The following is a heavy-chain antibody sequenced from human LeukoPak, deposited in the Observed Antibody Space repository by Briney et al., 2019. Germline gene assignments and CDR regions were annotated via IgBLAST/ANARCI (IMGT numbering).Heavy chain of an antibody. CDR1: GFTFSGYA. CDR2: ISFDGSNK. D-gene: IGHD6-13*01. J-gene: IGHJ4*02. CDR3: AKVYSSSSLTRLYFDY. V-gene: IGHV3-30*18. Sequence: GRSLRLSCAASGFTFSGYAMHWVRQAPGKGLEWVAVISFDGSNKYYADSVKGRFTISRDNSKNTLYLQMNSLRAEDTAVYYCAKVYSSSSLTRLYFDYWGQGTLVTVSS.